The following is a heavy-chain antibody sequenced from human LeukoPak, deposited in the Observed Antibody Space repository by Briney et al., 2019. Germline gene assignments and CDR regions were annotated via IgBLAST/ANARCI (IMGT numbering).Heavy chain of an antibody. Sequence: SETLSLTCAVYGGSFSAYYWSWIRQPPGKGLEWIGEINHTGSTNYNPSLKSRVTISVDTSKNQFSLKLSSVTAADTAVYYCARMSSSGWSDYYFDFWGQGTLVAVSS. CDR2: INHTGST. CDR3: ARMSSSGWSDYYFDF. J-gene: IGHJ4*02. V-gene: IGHV4-34*01. CDR1: GGSFSAYY. D-gene: IGHD6-19*01.